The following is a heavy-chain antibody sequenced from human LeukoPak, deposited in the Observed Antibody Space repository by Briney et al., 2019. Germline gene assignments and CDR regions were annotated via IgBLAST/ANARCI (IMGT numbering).Heavy chain of an antibody. J-gene: IGHJ4*02. D-gene: IGHD3-10*01. V-gene: IGHV3-30-3*02. Sequence: GGSLRLSCAASGFTFSSYAMHWVRQAPGKGLEWVAVISYDGSNKYYADSVKGQFTISRDNSKNTLYLQMNSLRAEDTAVYYCANENYYGSGSYPDYWGQGTLVTVSS. CDR1: GFTFSSYA. CDR3: ANENYYGSGSYPDY. CDR2: ISYDGSNK.